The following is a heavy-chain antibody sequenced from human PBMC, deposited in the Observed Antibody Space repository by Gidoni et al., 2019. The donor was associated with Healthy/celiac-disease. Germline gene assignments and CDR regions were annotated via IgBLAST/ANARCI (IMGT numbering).Heavy chain of an antibody. V-gene: IGHV1-69*01. D-gene: IGHD5-18*01. Sequence: QVQLVQSGAEVNKPGSSVKVSCKASGGTFRSHAINWVPQPPAQRLEWLCGENAPGKGLEWMGGIIPIFGTANYAQKLQGRVTITADESTSTAYMELSSLRSEDTAVYYCASRIGGIQLWSRPYYYYGMDVWGQGTTVTVSS. CDR1: GGTFRSHA. J-gene: IGHJ6*02. CDR3: ASRIGGIQLWSRPYYYYGMDV. CDR2: IIPIFGTA.